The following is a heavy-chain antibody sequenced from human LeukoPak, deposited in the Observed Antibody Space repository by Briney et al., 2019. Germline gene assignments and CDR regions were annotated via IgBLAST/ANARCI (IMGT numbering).Heavy chain of an antibody. Sequence: SETLSLTCTVSGGSVSSGSYYWSWIRQPPEKGLEWIGYIYYTGSTNYSPSLQSRVTISADTSKNQFSLKLSSVTAADTAVYYCARSGSSRDYYFDYWGQGTLVTVSS. J-gene: IGHJ4*02. D-gene: IGHD1-26*01. V-gene: IGHV4-61*01. CDR3: ARSGSSRDYYFDY. CDR2: IYYTGST. CDR1: GGSVSSGSYY.